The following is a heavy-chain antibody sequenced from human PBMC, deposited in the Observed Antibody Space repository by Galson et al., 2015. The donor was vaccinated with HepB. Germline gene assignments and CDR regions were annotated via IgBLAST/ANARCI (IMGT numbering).Heavy chain of an antibody. CDR1: GFTFTKYG. J-gene: IGHJ4*02. CDR3: ARDRTYCGSPSCSRMSPNY. Sequence: SLRLSCATSGFTFTKYGMHWVRQAPGKGLEWVALIWSDGSDKNYADSVKGRFTISRDNSKNTVSLQMDSLRAEGTAVYYCARDRTYCGSPSCSRMSPNYWGQGTLVTVPS. V-gene: IGHV3-33*01. D-gene: IGHD2-2*01. CDR2: IWSDGSDK.